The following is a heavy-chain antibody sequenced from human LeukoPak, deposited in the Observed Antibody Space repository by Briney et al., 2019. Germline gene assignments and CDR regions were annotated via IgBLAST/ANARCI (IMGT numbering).Heavy chain of an antibody. Sequence: SETPSLTCTVSGGSISSYYWSWIRQPPGKGLEWIGYIYYSGSTNYNPSLRSRVTISVDTSKNQFSLKLSSVTAADTAVYYCARDPGSGFYYFDYWGQGTLVTVSS. V-gene: IGHV4-59*01. CDR2: IYYSGST. CDR3: ARDPGSGFYYFDY. D-gene: IGHD3-10*01. CDR1: GGSISSYY. J-gene: IGHJ4*02.